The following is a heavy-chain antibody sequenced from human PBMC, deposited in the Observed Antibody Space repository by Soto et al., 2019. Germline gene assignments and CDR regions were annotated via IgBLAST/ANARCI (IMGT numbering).Heavy chain of an antibody. CDR2: IIPIFGTA. CDR3: ARIIWSGGSQAPYVPYGMDV. V-gene: IGHV1-69*01. CDR1: GGTFSSYA. Sequence: QVQLVQSGAEVKKPGSSVKVSCKASGGTFSSYAISWVRQAPGQGLEWMGGIIPIFGTANYAQKFQGRVTITADESTSTAYMELSSLRSEDTAVYYCARIIWSGGSQAPYVPYGMDVWGQGTTVTVSS. D-gene: IGHD3-16*01. J-gene: IGHJ6*02.